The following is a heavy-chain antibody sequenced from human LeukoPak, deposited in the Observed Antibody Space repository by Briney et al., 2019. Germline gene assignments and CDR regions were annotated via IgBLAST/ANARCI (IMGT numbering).Heavy chain of an antibody. D-gene: IGHD5-18*01. CDR1: GGTFSSYA. CDR2: IIPIFCTA. CDR3: AREFVPEVDTAMVFDY. Sequence: SVKVSCKASGGTFSSYAISWVRQAPGQGLEWMGRIIPIFCTANYAQKFQGRVTITTDESASTAYMELSSLRSEDTAVYYCAREFVPEVDTAMVFDYWGQGTLVTVSS. V-gene: IGHV1-69*05. J-gene: IGHJ4*02.